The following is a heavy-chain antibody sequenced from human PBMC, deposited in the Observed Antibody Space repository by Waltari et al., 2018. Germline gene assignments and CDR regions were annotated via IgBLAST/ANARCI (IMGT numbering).Heavy chain of an antibody. Sequence: EVQLLESGGGLVQPGGSLRLSCAASGFVFNNYAMSWVRQAPGKGLEWVSVIYSGGTTYYADSVKGRFTISRDNSKNTLYLQMNSLRPEDTAVYHCAKEDFGGVDHWGQGTLVTVSS. V-gene: IGHV3-23*03. CDR3: AKEDFGGVDH. CDR1: GFVFNNYA. CDR2: VIYSGGTT. D-gene: IGHD3-16*01. J-gene: IGHJ5*02.